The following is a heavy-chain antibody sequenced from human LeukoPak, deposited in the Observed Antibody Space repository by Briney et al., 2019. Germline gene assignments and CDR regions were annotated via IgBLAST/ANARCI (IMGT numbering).Heavy chain of an antibody. CDR3: ARDVYYGSGSYFFDY. CDR1: GFTFSSYG. D-gene: IGHD3-10*01. J-gene: IGHJ4*02. CDR2: ISSSSSYT. Sequence: GGSLRLSCAASGFTFSSYGMHWVCQTPGKGLEWVSYISSSSSYTNYADSVKGRFTISRDNAENSLYLQMNSLRAEDTAVYYCARDVYYGSGSYFFDYWGQGTLVTVSS. V-gene: IGHV3-21*05.